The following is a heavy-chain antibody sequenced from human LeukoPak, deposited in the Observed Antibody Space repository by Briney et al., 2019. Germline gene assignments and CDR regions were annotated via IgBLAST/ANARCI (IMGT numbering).Heavy chain of an antibody. D-gene: IGHD3-10*01. CDR2: FDPEDGET. Sequence: GASVKVSCKVSGYTLTELSMHWVRQAPGKGLEWMGGFDPEDGETIYAQKFQGRVTMTEDTSTDTAYMELSSLRSEDTAVYYCGSYGSGSYTEYLQHWGQGTLVTVSS. CDR1: GYTLTELS. CDR3: GSYGSGSYTEYLQH. V-gene: IGHV1-24*01. J-gene: IGHJ1*01.